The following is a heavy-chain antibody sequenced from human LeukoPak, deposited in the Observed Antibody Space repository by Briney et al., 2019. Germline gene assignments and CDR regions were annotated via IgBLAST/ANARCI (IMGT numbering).Heavy chain of an antibody. CDR3: YGANAEH. CDR2: TNTDGSST. CDR1: AFTFSSYW. V-gene: IGHV3-74*03. J-gene: IGHJ1*01. D-gene: IGHD4-23*01. Sequence: GRSLRLSCAASAFTFSSYWMHWVRQAPGKGLVWVSGTNTDGSSTMYADSVKGRFTIARDNAKNTLYLQMNSLRAEDTAVYYCYGANAEHWGQGTLVTVSS.